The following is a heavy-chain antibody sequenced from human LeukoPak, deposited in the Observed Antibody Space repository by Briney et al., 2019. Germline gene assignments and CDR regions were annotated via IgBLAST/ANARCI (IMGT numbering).Heavy chain of an antibody. D-gene: IGHD5-12*01. V-gene: IGHV3-21*01. CDR3: ARCEWLRFCDFDY. CDR2: IISSSSYI. CDR1: GFTFSSYS. Sequence: GGSLRLSCAASGFTFSSYSMNWVRQAPGKGLEWVSSIISSSSYIYHADSVKGRFTISRDNAKNSLYLQMNSLRAEDTAVYYCARCEWLRFCDFDYWGQGTLVTVSS. J-gene: IGHJ4*02.